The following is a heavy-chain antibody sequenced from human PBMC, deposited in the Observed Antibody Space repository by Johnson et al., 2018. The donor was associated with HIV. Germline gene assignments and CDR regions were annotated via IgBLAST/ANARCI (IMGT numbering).Heavy chain of an antibody. CDR1: GFTFSSYA. CDR3: AKQHEQLVERDAFDI. Sequence: VQVVESGGGLVQTGGSLRLSCAASGFTFSSYAMHWVRKAPGKGLEWVAVISYDGSNKYYADSVKGRFTISRDNSKNTLYLKMNSLRAEDTAVYYCAKQHEQLVERDAFDIWGQGTMVTVSS. D-gene: IGHD6-6*01. J-gene: IGHJ3*02. CDR2: ISYDGSNK. V-gene: IGHV3-30-3*02.